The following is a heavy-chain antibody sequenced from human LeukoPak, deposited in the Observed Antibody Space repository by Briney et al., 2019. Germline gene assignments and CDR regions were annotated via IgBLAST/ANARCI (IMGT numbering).Heavy chain of an antibody. Sequence: ASVKVSCKASGYTFTSYGISWVRQAPGQGLEWMGWISAYNGDTNYAQKLQSRVTMTTDSSTSTAYMELRSLRSDDTAVYYCARDGDFWSGITHYYYMDVWGKGTTVTVSS. D-gene: IGHD3-3*01. V-gene: IGHV1-18*01. CDR2: ISAYNGDT. CDR1: GYTFTSYG. CDR3: ARDGDFWSGITHYYYMDV. J-gene: IGHJ6*03.